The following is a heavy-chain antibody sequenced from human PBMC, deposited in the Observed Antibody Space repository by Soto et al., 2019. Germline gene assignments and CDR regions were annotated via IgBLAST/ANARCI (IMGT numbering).Heavy chain of an antibody. CDR2: ISPGSRYP. J-gene: IGHJ5*02. Sequence: QVQLVESGGGLVTPGGSLRLSCASSGFTFSDYYMSWIRQAPGKGLEWLSYISPGSRYPAYADSVEGRFTISRDNARRSLSLQMNSLTVDDTAIYYCVRGGGGGLFDPWGQGSMVTVSS. V-gene: IGHV3-11*06. CDR1: GFTFSDYY. CDR3: VRGGGGGLFDP. D-gene: IGHD2-15*01.